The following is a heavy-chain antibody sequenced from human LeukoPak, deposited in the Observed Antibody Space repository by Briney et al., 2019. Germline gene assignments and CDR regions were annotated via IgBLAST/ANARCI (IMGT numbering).Heavy chain of an antibody. Sequence: PGGSLRLSCAASGFTVSSNYMSWVRQAPGKGLEWVSVIYSGGSTYYADSVKGRFTISRDNSKNTLYLQMNSLRAEDTAVYYCARDTLTISYCSGGSCYSGNPFDYWGQGTLVTVSS. CDR2: IYSGGST. D-gene: IGHD2-15*01. CDR3: ARDTLTISYCSGGSCYSGNPFDY. J-gene: IGHJ4*02. CDR1: GFTVSSNY. V-gene: IGHV3-66*01.